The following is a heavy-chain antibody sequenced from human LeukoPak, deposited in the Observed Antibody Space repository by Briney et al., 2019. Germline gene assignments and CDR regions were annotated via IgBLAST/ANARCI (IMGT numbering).Heavy chain of an antibody. CDR3: ARDGDTASPGWTGRDAFDI. J-gene: IGHJ3*02. Sequence: SETLSVTCTVPGGSISSYYWCWIRARPGKGLEWIGYLYYSGSTNYNPSLKSRVTISVDTSKNQFSLKLSTVTAADTAVYYCARDGDTASPGWTGRDAFDIWGQGTMVTVSS. V-gene: IGHV4-59*01. CDR1: GGSISSYY. CDR2: LYYSGST. D-gene: IGHD5-18*01.